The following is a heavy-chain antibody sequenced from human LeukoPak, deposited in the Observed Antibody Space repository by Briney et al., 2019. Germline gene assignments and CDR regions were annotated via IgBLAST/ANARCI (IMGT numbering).Heavy chain of an antibody. V-gene: IGHV3-23*01. CDR1: GFTFSSYA. J-gene: IGHJ4*02. D-gene: IGHD2-2*01. CDR3: ATIGYCTSTNCYRNLGY. CDR2: ISGSGGST. Sequence: GGSLTLSCAASGFTFSSYAMSWVRQAPGKGLEWVSDISGSGGSTYHADSVKGRFTISRDNTTNTLYLQMNSLRAEDTAVYYCATIGYCTSTNCYRNLGYWGQGTLVTVSS.